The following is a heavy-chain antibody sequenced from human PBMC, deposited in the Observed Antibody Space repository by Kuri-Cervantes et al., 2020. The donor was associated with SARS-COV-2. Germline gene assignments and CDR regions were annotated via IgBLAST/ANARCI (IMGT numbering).Heavy chain of an antibody. Sequence: GESLKISCAASGFTFSSYAMHWVRQAPGKGLEWGAVISYDGSNKYYADSVKGRFTISRDNSKNTLYLQMNSLRAEDTAVYYCAEGLGASSDYYYYYMDVWGKGTTVTVSS. J-gene: IGHJ6*03. V-gene: IGHV3-30-3*02. CDR2: ISYDGSNK. CDR1: GFTFSSYA. CDR3: AEGLGASSDYYYYYMDV. D-gene: IGHD1-26*01.